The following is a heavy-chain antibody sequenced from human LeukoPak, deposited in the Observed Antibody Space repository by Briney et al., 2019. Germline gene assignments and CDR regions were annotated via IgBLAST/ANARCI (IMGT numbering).Heavy chain of an antibody. V-gene: IGHV3-23*01. J-gene: IGHJ5*02. Sequence: GGSLRLSCAASGFTFSSYAMSWVRQAPGKGLEWVSAISGSGGSTYYADSVKGRFTISRDNSKNTLYLQMNSLRAEDTAVYYCAKPPSSGWYGRDWFDPWGQGTLVTVSS. D-gene: IGHD6-19*01. CDR1: GFTFSSYA. CDR3: AKPPSSGWYGRDWFDP. CDR2: ISGSGGST.